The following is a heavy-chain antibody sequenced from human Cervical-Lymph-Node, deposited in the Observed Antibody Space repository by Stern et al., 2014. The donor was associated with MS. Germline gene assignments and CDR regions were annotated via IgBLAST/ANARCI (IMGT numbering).Heavy chain of an antibody. J-gene: IGHJ4*02. V-gene: IGHV4-59*11. CDR2: VYYTGTT. D-gene: IGHD1-26*01. Sequence: QLQLQESGPGLVKPAETLSLTCTISGGSITSHYWSWIRQPPGKGLEYIGYVYYTGTTNYNPPLNGRVAISVDTSKTQFSLKLSSVTAADTAVYFCARDEGGSYDHWGQGTLVTVSS. CDR1: GGSITSHY. CDR3: ARDEGGSYDH.